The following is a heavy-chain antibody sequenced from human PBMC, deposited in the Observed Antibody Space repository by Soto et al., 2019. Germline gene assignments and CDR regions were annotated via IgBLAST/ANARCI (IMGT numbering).Heavy chain of an antibody. CDR2: IKQDGSEK. Sequence: ERYLRLSYAASGFTLRRYWMSCVRQAPGKGLEWVANIKQDGSEKYYVDSVKGRFTISRDNAKNSLYLQMNSLRAEDTSVYYCARDRYDSSGYRYYFDYWGQGT. D-gene: IGHD3-22*01. CDR1: GFTLRRYW. CDR3: ARDRYDSSGYRYYFDY. V-gene: IGHV3-7*05. J-gene: IGHJ4*02.